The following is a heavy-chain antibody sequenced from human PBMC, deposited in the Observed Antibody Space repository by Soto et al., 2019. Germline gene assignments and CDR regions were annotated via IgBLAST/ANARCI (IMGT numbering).Heavy chain of an antibody. CDR1: GFTFSSYG. V-gene: IGHV3-30*03. Sequence: GGSLRLSCAASGFTFSSYGMHWVRQAPGKGLEWVAVISYDGSNKYYADSVKGRFTISRDNSKNTLYLQMNSLRAEDTAVYYCGRHSSSSPYYGMDVWGQGTTVTVSS. CDR2: ISYDGSNK. D-gene: IGHD6-6*01. J-gene: IGHJ6*02. CDR3: GRHSSSSPYYGMDV.